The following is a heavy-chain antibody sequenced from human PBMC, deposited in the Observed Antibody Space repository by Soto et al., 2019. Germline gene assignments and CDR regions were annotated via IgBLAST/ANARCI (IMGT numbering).Heavy chain of an antibody. J-gene: IGHJ4*02. CDR2: INHSGST. D-gene: IGHD4-17*01. CDR3: ARSYGGNSGTFDF. V-gene: IGHV4-34*01. CDR1: GGSFSGYY. Sequence: QVQLQQWGAGLLKPSETLSLTCAVYGGSFSGYYWSWIRQPPGKGLECIGEINHSGSTNYNPSLKGRVTLSVDTSKNQFSLKLSSVTAADTAVYYCARSYGGNSGTFDFWGQGTLVTVSS.